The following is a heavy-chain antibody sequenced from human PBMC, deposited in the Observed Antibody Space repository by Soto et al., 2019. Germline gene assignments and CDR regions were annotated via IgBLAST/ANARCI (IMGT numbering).Heavy chain of an antibody. Sequence: QVQLVESGGGVVQPGRSLRLSCAASGFTFSSYGMHWVRQAPGKGLEWVAVISYDGSNKYYADSVKGRFTISRDNSKNTQYLQMNSLRAEDTAVYYCAKLPGVLVPAAQGFDPVGQGTLVTVSS. V-gene: IGHV3-30*18. J-gene: IGHJ5*02. CDR2: ISYDGSNK. CDR3: AKLPGVLVPAAQGFDP. CDR1: GFTFSSYG. D-gene: IGHD2-2*01.